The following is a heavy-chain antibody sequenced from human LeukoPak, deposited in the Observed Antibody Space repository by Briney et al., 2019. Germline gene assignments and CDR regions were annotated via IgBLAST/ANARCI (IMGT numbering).Heavy chain of an antibody. J-gene: IGHJ5*02. Sequence: SETLTLTCAVYGGSFSSYYWSWIRQPQGKWLEWIWEINHSGSTNYNPYLKSRVTRSVDTSKYQFSLKLSSVTAADTAVYYCARESGGSSWSRQSCNWFDPWGQGTLVTVSS. V-gene: IGHV4-34*01. CDR2: INHSGST. CDR1: GGSFSSYY. D-gene: IGHD6-13*01. CDR3: ARESGGSSWSRQSCNWFDP.